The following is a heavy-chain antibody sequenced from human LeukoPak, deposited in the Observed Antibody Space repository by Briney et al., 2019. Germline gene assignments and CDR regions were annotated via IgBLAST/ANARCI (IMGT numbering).Heavy chain of an antibody. Sequence: GGSLRLSCAASGFTSSAIHWVRQAPGKGLEWVSSISSTRSYIYYADSVKGRFTISRDNAKNSLYLQINSLRAEDTAVYYCAREVQLERLAFGKEGSALDYWGQGTLVTVSS. V-gene: IGHV3-21*01. CDR3: AREVQLERLAFGKEGSALDY. CDR2: ISSTRSYI. J-gene: IGHJ4*02. CDR1: GFTSSAI. D-gene: IGHD1-1*01.